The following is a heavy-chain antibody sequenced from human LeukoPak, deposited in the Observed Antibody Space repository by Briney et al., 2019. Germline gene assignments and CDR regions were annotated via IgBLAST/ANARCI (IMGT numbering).Heavy chain of an antibody. CDR1: GGSFSGYY. CDR2: INHSGST. D-gene: IGHD3-10*01. V-gene: IGHV4-34*01. CDR3: ARRASKVRGVIITVFDY. Sequence: SETLSLTCAVYGGSFSGYYRSWIRQPPGKGLEWIGEINHSGSTNYNPSLKSRVTISVDTSKNQFSLKLSSVTAADTAVYYCARRASKVRGVIITVFDYWGQGTLVTVSS. J-gene: IGHJ4*02.